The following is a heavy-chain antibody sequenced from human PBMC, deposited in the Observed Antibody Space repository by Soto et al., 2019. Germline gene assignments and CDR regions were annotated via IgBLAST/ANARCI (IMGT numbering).Heavy chain of an antibody. V-gene: IGHV4-30-4*01. J-gene: IGHJ1*01. Sequence: PSETLSLTCSVSGGTINSGDYFWSWIRQAPGRGLEWIGYIHSSGSIYYNPSLKSRATMSIDTAGNQFSLNVSSVTVADTAVYYCARDLDGLHDDTSGPFPRPGWGQGTLVTVSS. D-gene: IGHD3-22*01. CDR2: IHSSGSI. CDR1: GGTINSGDYF. CDR3: ARDLDGLHDDTSGPFPRPG.